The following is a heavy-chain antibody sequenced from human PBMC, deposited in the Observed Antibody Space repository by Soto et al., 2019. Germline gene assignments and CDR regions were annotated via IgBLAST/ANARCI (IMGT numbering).Heavy chain of an antibody. D-gene: IGHD3-3*01. Sequence: SETLSLTCTVSGGSISSSSYYWGWIRQPPGKGLEWIGSIYYSGSTYYNPSLKSRVTISVDTSKNQFSLKLSSVTAADTAVYYCARPNIDDFGVPNWFDPWGQGTLVTVSS. J-gene: IGHJ5*02. CDR1: GGSISSSSYY. V-gene: IGHV4-39*01. CDR3: ARPNIDDFGVPNWFDP. CDR2: IYYSGST.